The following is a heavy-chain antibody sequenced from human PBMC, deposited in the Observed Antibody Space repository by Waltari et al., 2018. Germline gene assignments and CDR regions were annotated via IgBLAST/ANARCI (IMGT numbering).Heavy chain of an antibody. CDR3: ARLHSANY. D-gene: IGHD2-15*01. CDR1: AFTFSIYR. Sequence: EVQVVESGGDLVQPGGSLRLPCAASAFTFSIYRMTWVRQAPGKGLEWVANINADGSDKEYVDSVKGRFTISRDNAKNSLYLQMHSLRVEDTAVYYCARLHSANYWGQGTLVTVSS. V-gene: IGHV3-7*01. CDR2: INADGSDK. J-gene: IGHJ4*02.